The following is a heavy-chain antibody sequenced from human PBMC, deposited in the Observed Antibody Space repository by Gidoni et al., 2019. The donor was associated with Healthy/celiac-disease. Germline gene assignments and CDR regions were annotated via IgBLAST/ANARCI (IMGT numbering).Heavy chain of an antibody. CDR2: IIPIFGTA. CDR3: ASLDYYDSSGYYSY. J-gene: IGHJ4*02. D-gene: IGHD3-22*01. V-gene: IGHV1-69*06. Sequence: QVQLVQSGAEVKKPGSSVKFSCKASGGTFSSYAISWVRQAPGQGLEWMGGIIPIFGTANYAQKFQGRVTITADKSTSTAYMEMSSLRSEDTAVYYCASLDYYDSSGYYSYWGQGTLVTVSS. CDR1: GGTFSSYA.